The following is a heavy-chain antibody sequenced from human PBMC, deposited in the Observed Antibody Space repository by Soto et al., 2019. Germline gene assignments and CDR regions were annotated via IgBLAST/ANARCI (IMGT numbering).Heavy chain of an antibody. CDR1: GYTFTSYG. V-gene: IGHV1-18*04. CDR3: ARYCSGGSCYGLGAFDI. CDR2: ISAYNGNT. Sequence: ASVKVSCKASGYTFTSYGISWVRQAPGQGLEWMGWISAYNGNTNYAQKLQGRVTMTTDTSTSTAYMELRSLRSDDTAVYYCARYCSGGSCYGLGAFDIWGQGTTVTVSS. J-gene: IGHJ3*02. D-gene: IGHD2-15*01.